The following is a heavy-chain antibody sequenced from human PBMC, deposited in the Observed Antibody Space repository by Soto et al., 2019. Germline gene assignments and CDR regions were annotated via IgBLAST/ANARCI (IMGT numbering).Heavy chain of an antibody. J-gene: IGHJ4*02. CDR3: ERESGDNWTYEVY. CDR2: VHINGNT. CDR1: GGSISDYS. V-gene: IGHV4-4*07. D-gene: IGHD1-7*01. Sequence: QVQLQESGPGLVKPSETLSLTCIVSGGSISDYSLSWIRQSAGKGLEWVGRVHINGNTHYNPSLRGRVTMSVDTSNNQFHLRVTSVTAADTAVYYCERESGDNWTYEVYWGQGTLVAVTS.